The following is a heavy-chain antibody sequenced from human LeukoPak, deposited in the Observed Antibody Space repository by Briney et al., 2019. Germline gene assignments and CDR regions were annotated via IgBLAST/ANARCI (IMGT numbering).Heavy chain of an antibody. V-gene: IGHV3-23*01. CDR2: ISDTGGST. CDR1: GFTFSTHA. CDR3: AKGLPYFDY. D-gene: IGHD4-11*01. J-gene: IGHJ4*02. Sequence: GGSLRLSCAASGFTFSTHAMSWVRQAPGRGLEGVSAISDTGGSTYYADSVRGRFTIFRDNSKNTLYLQMNSLRAEDTAVYYCAKGLPYFDYWGQGTLVTDSS.